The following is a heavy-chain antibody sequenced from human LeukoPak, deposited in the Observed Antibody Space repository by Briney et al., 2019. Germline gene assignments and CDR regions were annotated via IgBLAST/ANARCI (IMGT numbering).Heavy chain of an antibody. D-gene: IGHD6-13*01. CDR3: ARDLRAAAGQYYFDY. J-gene: IGHJ4*02. Sequence: ASVKVSCKASGGTFSSYAISWVRQAPGQGLEWMGWINPNSGGTNYAQKFQGRVTMTGDTSISTAYMELSRLRSDDTAVYYCARDLRAAAGQYYFDYWGQGTLVTVSS. CDR2: INPNSGGT. V-gene: IGHV1-2*02. CDR1: GGTFSSYA.